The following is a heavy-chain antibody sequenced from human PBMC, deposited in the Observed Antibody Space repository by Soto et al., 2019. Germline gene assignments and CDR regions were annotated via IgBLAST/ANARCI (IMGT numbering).Heavy chain of an antibody. CDR3: ARGPGTLAKIDD. CDR1: GGSISSSSYY. V-gene: IGHV4-39*01. CDR2: IYYSGST. D-gene: IGHD1-1*01. Sequence: SETLSLTCTVSGGSISSSSYYWGWIRQPPGKGLEWIGSIYYSGSTYYNPSLKSRVTISVDTSKNQFSLKLSSVTAADTAVYYGARGPGTLAKIDDWGQGTLVTGAS. J-gene: IGHJ4*02.